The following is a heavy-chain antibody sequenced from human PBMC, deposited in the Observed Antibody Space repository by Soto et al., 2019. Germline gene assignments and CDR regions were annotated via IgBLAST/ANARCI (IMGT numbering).Heavy chain of an antibody. Sequence: PGGSLRLSCAASGFTFISYGMNWVRQAPGKGLEWISHISSSSTTIHYADSVKGRFTISRDNAKNSLYLQMNSLKAEDTAVYYCARSSRGAFDIWGQGTMVTVSS. D-gene: IGHD3-10*01. J-gene: IGHJ3*02. CDR3: ARSSRGAFDI. CDR2: ISSSSTTI. CDR1: GFTFISYG. V-gene: IGHV3-48*01.